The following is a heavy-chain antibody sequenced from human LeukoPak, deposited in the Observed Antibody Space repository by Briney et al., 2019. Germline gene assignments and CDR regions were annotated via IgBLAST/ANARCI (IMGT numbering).Heavy chain of an antibody. CDR1: GGSISSSSYY. J-gene: IGHJ4*02. D-gene: IGHD6-19*01. CDR2: IYYSGST. Sequence: PSETLSLTCTVSGGSISSSSYYWGWIRQPPGKGLEWIGSIYYSGSTYYNPSLKSRVTISVDTSKNQFSLKLSSVTAADTAVYYCARDPSSGWYVGAYYFDYWGQGTLVTVSS. V-gene: IGHV4-39*02. CDR3: ARDPSSGWYVGAYYFDY.